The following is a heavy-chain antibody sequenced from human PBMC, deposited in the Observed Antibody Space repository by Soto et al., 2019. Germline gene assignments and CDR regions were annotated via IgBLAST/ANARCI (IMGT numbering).Heavy chain of an antibody. CDR1: GYIFTSYG. CDR2: ISSYNGNT. J-gene: IGHJ5*02. V-gene: IGHV1-18*01. Sequence: VKFSCKASGYIFTSYGISWVRQAPGQGLEWMGWISSYNGNTNYAQKVQGRVTMTTDKSATTTYMELRSLTSDDTAVYYCTRGPRYCSTSMCFSGVTWFDPWGQGTLVTVSS. CDR3: TRGPRYCSTSMCFSGVTWFDP. D-gene: IGHD2-2*01.